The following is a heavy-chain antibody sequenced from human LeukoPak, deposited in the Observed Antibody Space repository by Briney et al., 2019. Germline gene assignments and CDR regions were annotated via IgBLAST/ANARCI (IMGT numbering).Heavy chain of an antibody. CDR2: INAGYSNT. J-gene: IGHJ4*02. CDR1: GYTFTNYA. D-gene: IGHD3-10*01. Sequence: GASVKISCKASGYTFTNYAIHWVRQAPGQRLEWMGWINAGYSNTKYSQKFQGRVTITVDTSASTAYMELSSLRSEDTAVYYCARDMGGSGSYSYWGQGTLITVSS. V-gene: IGHV1-3*01. CDR3: ARDMGGSGSYSY.